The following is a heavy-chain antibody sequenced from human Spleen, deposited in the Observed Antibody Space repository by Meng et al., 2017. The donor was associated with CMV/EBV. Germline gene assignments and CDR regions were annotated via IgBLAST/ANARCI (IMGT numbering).Heavy chain of an antibody. CDR3: ARDPYFDY. CDR2: INSNNGGT. Sequence: APGKVSCKYSGYTFTDYYLHWVRQAPGQGLEWMGWINSNNGGTNYAQKFQGRVTMTRDTSVNTAYMELTRLRSDDTAVYYCARDPYFDYWGQGTLVTVSS. CDR1: GYTFTDYY. J-gene: IGHJ4*02. V-gene: IGHV1-2*02.